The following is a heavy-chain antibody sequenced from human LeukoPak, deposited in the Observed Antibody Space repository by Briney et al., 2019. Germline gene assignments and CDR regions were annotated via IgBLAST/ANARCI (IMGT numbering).Heavy chain of an antibody. J-gene: IGHJ4*02. V-gene: IGHV3-9*01. Sequence: GGSLRLSCAASGFTFDDYAMHWVRQAPGKGLEWVSGISWNSGSIGYADSVKGRFTISRDNAKNSLYLQMNSLRAEDTALYYCAKDKSSRSHRAFDYWGQGTLVTVSS. CDR3: AKDKSSRSHRAFDY. D-gene: IGHD6-6*01. CDR1: GFTFDDYA. CDR2: ISWNSGSI.